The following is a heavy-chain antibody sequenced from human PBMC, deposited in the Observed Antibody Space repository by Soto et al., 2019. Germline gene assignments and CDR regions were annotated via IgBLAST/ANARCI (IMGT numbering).Heavy chain of an antibody. D-gene: IGHD2-15*01. V-gene: IGHV3-23*01. CDR3: AKGNRSGGSCWTDY. J-gene: IGHJ4*02. Sequence: GGSLRLSCAASGFTFSSYAMSWVRQAPGKGLEWVSVITGSGGSTYYADSVKGRFTISRDNSKNTLYLQMNSLRAEDTAVYYCAKGNRSGGSCWTDYWGQGTLVTVSS. CDR2: ITGSGGST. CDR1: GFTFSSYA.